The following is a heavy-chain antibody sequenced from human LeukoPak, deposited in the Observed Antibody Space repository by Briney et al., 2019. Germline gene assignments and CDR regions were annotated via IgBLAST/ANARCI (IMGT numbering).Heavy chain of an antibody. D-gene: IGHD4-11*01. CDR2: IRQDGSKI. CDR1: GFTFSTYW. J-gene: IGHJ6*03. V-gene: IGHV3-7*01. Sequence: GGSLRLSCAASGFTFSTYWMSWVRQAPGKGLEWVANIRQDGSKIYYVDSVKGRFTISRDNAKNSLYLQMNNLRAEDTAVYYCARVVTTWYYYYMDVWGKGTTVTVSS. CDR3: ARVVTTWYYYYMDV.